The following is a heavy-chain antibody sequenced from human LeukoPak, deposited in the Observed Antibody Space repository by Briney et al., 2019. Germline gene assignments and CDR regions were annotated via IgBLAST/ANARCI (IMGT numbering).Heavy chain of an antibody. V-gene: IGHV1-8*01. CDR3: ARANYYGSGKKDLDY. J-gene: IGHJ4*02. CDR1: GYTFTTYA. D-gene: IGHD3-10*01. CDR2: MNPNSGNT. Sequence: GASVKVSCKASGYTFTTYAINWVRQATGQGLGWMGWMNPNSGNTGYAQKFQSRVTMTRNTSMSTAYMELNSLRSEDTAVYYCARANYYGSGKKDLDYWGQGTLVTVSS.